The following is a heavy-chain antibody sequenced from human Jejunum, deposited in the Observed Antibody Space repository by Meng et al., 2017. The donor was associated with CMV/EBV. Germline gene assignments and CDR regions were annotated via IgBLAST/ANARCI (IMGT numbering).Heavy chain of an antibody. D-gene: IGHD1-1*01. CDR3: ARDPGLEPNWFDP. J-gene: IGHJ5*02. CDR2: ISSSSSYI. V-gene: IGHV3-21*01. Sequence: SGFTLSRYIMNWVRQAPGKGLEWVSSISSSSSYIYYADSVKGRFTISRDNAKNSLYLQMNSLRAEDTAVYYCARDPGLEPNWFDPWGQGTLVTVSS. CDR1: GFTLSRYI.